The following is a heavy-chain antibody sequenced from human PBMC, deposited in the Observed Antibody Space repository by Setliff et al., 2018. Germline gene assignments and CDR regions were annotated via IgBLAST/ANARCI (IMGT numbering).Heavy chain of an antibody. CDR1: GFTFTSYW. CDR2: IYTDGSSA. Sequence: PGGSLRLSCAASGFTFTSYWMHWVRQAPGKGLVWVSRIYTDGSSATYADSVKGRFTVSRDNAKNTLYLQMNSLRAEDTAVYYCARGNSGGDYWGQGTLVTVSS. D-gene: IGHD6-25*01. V-gene: IGHV3-74*01. J-gene: IGHJ4*02. CDR3: ARGNSGGDY.